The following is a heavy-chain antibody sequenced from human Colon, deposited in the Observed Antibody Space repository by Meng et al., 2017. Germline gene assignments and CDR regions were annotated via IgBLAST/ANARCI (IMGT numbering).Heavy chain of an antibody. CDR2: IDHFGIS. J-gene: IGHJ5*02. D-gene: IGHD4-17*01. CDR3: ATGLRHGDWFDP. V-gene: IGHV4-34*02. CDR1: GGSFSGFY. Sequence: QVQIQEGGAGLLKPSETLSLTGAVSGGSFSGFYWSWIRQPPGKGLEWIGEIDHFGISNYNSSLKGRLTMSVDTSKKQISLTLTSVTAADTAVYYCATGLRHGDWFDPWGPGTLVTVSS.